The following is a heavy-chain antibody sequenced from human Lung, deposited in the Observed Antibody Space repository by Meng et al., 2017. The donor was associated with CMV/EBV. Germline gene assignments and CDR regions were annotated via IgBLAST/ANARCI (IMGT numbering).Heavy chain of an antibody. CDR3: ARGRGFWGGARYYSYGMDF. Sequence: SCGIYGGSISGYYWSWIRQTPGKGLEWIGEIRHSGDSTNYKPSLKGRVTISIDTSKKQFSLKLSAVTAEDTAVYYCARGRGFWGGARYYSYGMDFWGQGXTVTVSS. D-gene: IGHD3-16*01. J-gene: IGHJ6*02. CDR2: IRHSGDST. V-gene: IGHV4-34*01. CDR1: GGSISGYY.